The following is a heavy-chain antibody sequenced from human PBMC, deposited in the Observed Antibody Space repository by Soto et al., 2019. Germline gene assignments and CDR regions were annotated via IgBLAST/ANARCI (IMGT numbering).Heavy chain of an antibody. CDR1: GYSFASHW. CDR3: ARYSGSYWHYLDF. Sequence: GESLKISFKGSGYSFASHWVAWVRQMPEKGLEWIGTIYPGDSDTKYSSAFRGHVTISADTSVSTAYLQWRSLEATDSAIYYCARYSGSYWHYLDFWGQGTLVTVS. V-gene: IGHV5-51*01. D-gene: IGHD1-26*01. J-gene: IGHJ4*02. CDR2: IYPGDSDT.